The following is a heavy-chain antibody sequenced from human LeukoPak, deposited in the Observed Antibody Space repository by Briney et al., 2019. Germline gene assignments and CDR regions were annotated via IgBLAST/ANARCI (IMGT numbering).Heavy chain of an antibody. CDR1: GGSFSGYY. D-gene: IGHD6-19*01. Sequence: GSLRLSCAVYGGSFSGYYWGWIRQPPGKGLEWIGEINHSGSTNYNPSLKSRVTISVDTSKNQFSLKLSSVTAADTAVYYCARGVNSGWGFDYWGQGTLVTVSS. CDR3: ARGVNSGWGFDY. CDR2: INHSGST. J-gene: IGHJ4*02. V-gene: IGHV4-34*01.